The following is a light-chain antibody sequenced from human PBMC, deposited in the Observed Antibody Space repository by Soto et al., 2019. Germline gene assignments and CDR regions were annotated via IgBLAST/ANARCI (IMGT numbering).Light chain of an antibody. V-gene: IGLV2-14*01. CDR2: EVS. J-gene: IGLJ1*01. Sequence: QSVLAQPASVPGSPGQSITISCTGTSTDIGTYYHVSWYRQHPGKVPQLIIYEVSNRPSGLSNRFSGSKSGNAASLTISGLQAEDEADYYCCSYTTGSALVFGTGTKVTVL. CDR3: CSYTTGSALV. CDR1: STDIGTYYH.